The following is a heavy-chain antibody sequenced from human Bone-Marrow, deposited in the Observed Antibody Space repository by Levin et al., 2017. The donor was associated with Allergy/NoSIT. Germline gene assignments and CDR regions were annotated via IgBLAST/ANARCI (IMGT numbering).Heavy chain of an antibody. CDR1: GFTFSSYS. V-gene: IGHV3-48*01. D-gene: IGHD4-11*01. Sequence: QTGGSLRLSCAASGFTFSSYSVNWVRQAPGKGLEWVSYISSRSTTIHYADSVKGRFTISRDNAKRSVYLQMHSLRAEDTAVYFCARDPQFDNDYSNYEDPYYFDYWGQGTLVIVSS. CDR2: ISSRSTTI. CDR3: ARDPQFDNDYSNYEDPYYFDY. J-gene: IGHJ4*02.